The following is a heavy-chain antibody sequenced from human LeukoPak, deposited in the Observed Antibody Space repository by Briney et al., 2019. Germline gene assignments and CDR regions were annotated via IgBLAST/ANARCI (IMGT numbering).Heavy chain of an antibody. CDR1: GGSISNYD. J-gene: IGHJ4*02. CDR3: ARSYYGSSGYLKGIVYFDY. D-gene: IGHD3-22*01. CDR2: SFDSGST. Sequence: SETLSLTCTVSGGSISNYDWSWIRQSPGKGLEWIGYSFDSGSTNYNPSLQSRVTISVDTSKNQLSLELTSVTAADTAVYYCARSYYGSSGYLKGIVYFDYWGQGTLVTVSS. V-gene: IGHV4-59*01.